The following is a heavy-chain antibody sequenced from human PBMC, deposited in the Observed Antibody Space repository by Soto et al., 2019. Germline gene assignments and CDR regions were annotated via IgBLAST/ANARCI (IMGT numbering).Heavy chain of an antibody. D-gene: IGHD1-1*01. CDR2: IIPLFGTA. J-gene: IGHJ6*02. CDR1: GGTFSSDA. CDR3: ARDRGDNLNGPYYFYVMDV. Sequence: QVQLVQSGAEVKKPGSSVKVSCKASGGTFSSDAISWVRQAPGQGLEWMGGIIPLFGTANYAQEFQGRVTITTDESTSTAYMELSSLRSEDTAVYSCARDRGDNLNGPYYFYVMDVWGQGTTVTVSS. V-gene: IGHV1-69*05.